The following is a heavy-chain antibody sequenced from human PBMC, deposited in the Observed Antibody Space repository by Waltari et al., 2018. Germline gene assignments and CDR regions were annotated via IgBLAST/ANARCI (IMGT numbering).Heavy chain of an antibody. V-gene: IGHV4-59*11. D-gene: IGHD3-22*01. CDR2: IYYSGST. CDR1: GGSISSHY. CDR3: ARGPDSSGSRGWFDP. J-gene: IGHJ5*02. Sequence: QVQLQDSGPGLVKPSETLSLTCPVPGGSISSHYWTRIRPPPGKGLEWIGYIYYSGSTNYNPSLKSRVTISVDTSKNQFSLKLSSVTAADTAVYYCARGPDSSGSRGWFDPWGQGTLVTVSS.